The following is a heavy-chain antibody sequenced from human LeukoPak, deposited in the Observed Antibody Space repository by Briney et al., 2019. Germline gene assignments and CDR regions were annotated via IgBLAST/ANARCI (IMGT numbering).Heavy chain of an antibody. CDR1: GFTFSSYS. V-gene: IGHV3-21*01. CDR3: ARDWSSLIVVVAPGAFDI. CDR2: ISSSSSYI. J-gene: IGHJ3*02. D-gene: IGHD2-15*01. Sequence: GGSLRLSCAVSGFTFSSYSMNWVRQAPGKGLEWVSSISSSSSYIYYADSVKGRFTISRDNAKNSLYLQMNSLGAEDTAVYYCARDWSSLIVVVAPGAFDIWGQGTMVTVSS.